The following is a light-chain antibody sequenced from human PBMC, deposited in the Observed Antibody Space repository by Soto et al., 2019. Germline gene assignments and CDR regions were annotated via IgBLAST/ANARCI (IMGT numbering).Light chain of an antibody. J-gene: IGKJ1*01. Sequence: IQMTQSPSSLSASVGDRVTISCRASQVIGNDLAWYQQKPGKAPRLLIFAASNLQSGVPSRFSGSGSGTDFTLTISSLQPEDFATYYCQQSYSTPGTFGQGTKVDI. CDR2: AAS. CDR3: QQSYSTPGT. CDR1: QVIGND. V-gene: IGKV1-39*01.